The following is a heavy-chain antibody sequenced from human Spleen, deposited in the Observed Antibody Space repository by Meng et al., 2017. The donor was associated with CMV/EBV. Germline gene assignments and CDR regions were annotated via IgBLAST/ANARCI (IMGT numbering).Heavy chain of an antibody. CDR2: IDSRGDII. V-gene: IGHV3-48*03. D-gene: IGHD2-2*01. Sequence: GGSLRLSCAASGFTFSSYEMNWVRQAPGKGLEWISYIDSRGDIIYYAGSVKGRFTISRDNAKNSLYLQMNSLRAEDTAVYFCAKAGRYQLSREYWGQGTLVTVSS. CDR3: AKAGRYQLSREY. J-gene: IGHJ4*02. CDR1: GFTFSSYE.